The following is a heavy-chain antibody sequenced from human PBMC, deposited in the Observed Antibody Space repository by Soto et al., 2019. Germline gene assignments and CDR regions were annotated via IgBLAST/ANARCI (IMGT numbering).Heavy chain of an antibody. CDR3: AHFSDLEWFDP. D-gene: IGHD6-25*01. V-gene: IGHV4-59*01. CDR2: IFYTGST. J-gene: IGHJ5*02. CDR1: GGSISRYF. Sequence: QVQLQESGTGLVRPSETLSLTCTVSGGSISRYFWRWIRQSPGKGLEWIGYIFYTGSTTYNTSLQRRVTIAIDTSKNQFSLKLSSLTAADTAVYYCAHFSDLEWFDPWGQGTLVTGSS.